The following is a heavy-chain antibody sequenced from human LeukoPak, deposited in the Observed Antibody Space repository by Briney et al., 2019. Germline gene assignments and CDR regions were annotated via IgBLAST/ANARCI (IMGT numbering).Heavy chain of an antibody. D-gene: IGHD2-2*01. CDR3: ARIPSGSTRGYCSSTSCYPDYFDY. CDR2: IIPIFGTA. Sequence: SVKVSCKASGGTFSSYAISWVRQAPGQGLEWMGGIIPIFGTANYAQKFQGRVTITADKSTSTAYMELSSLRSDDTAVYYCARIPSGSTRGYCSSTSCYPDYFDYWGQGTLVTVSS. V-gene: IGHV1-69*06. J-gene: IGHJ4*02. CDR1: GGTFSSYA.